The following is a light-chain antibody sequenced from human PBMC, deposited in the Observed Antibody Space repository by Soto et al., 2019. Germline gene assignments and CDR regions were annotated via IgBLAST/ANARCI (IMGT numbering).Light chain of an antibody. CDR3: SSYTTSSTRV. V-gene: IGLV2-14*01. Sequence: QSALTQPASVSGSPGQSITIYCSGTSSDVGGYNYVSWYQQLPGKAPKLMIYEVSNRPSGVSNRFSGSKSGNTASLTISGLQAEDEADYYCSSYTTSSTRVFGGGTKLTVL. J-gene: IGLJ2*01. CDR1: SSDVGGYNY. CDR2: EVS.